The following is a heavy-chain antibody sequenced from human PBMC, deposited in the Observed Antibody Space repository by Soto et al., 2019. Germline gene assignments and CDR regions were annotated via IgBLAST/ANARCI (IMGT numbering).Heavy chain of an antibody. CDR3: ALSYCGGDCYPGYYGMDV. J-gene: IGHJ6*02. V-gene: IGHV5-51*01. D-gene: IGHD2-21*02. Sequence: PGESLKISCKGSGYSFTSYWIGWVRQMPGKGLEWMGIIYPGDSDTRYSPSFQGQVTISADKSISTAYLQWSSLKASDTAMYYCALSYCGGDCYPGYYGMDVWGQGTTVTVSS. CDR2: IYPGDSDT. CDR1: GYSFTSYW.